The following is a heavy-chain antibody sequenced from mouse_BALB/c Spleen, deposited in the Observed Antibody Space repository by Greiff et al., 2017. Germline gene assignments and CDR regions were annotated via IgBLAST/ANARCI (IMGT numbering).Heavy chain of an antibody. CDR3: ARGGTVLLRLLPFDY. CDR1: GYTFTSYV. J-gene: IGHJ2*01. CDR2: INPYNDGT. Sequence: EVQLQQSGPELVKPGASVKMSCKASGYTFTSYVMHWVKQKPGQGLEWIGYINPYNDGTKYNEKFKGKATLTSDKSSSTAYMELSSLTSEDSAVYYCARGGTVLLRLLPFDYWGQGTTLIVSS. D-gene: IGHD1-2*01. V-gene: IGHV1-14*01.